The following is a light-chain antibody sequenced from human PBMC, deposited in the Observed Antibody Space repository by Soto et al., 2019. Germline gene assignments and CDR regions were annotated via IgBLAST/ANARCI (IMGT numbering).Light chain of an antibody. J-gene: IGKJ2*01. Sequence: EIVMTQSPATLYVSPGERATLSCRASQSVSSNLAWYQQKPGQAPRLLIYGASPRATGIPARFSCSGSGTEFTLTISSLQSEDFAVYFFQHYHNWPALYTLGQGTKLDIK. V-gene: IGKV3-15*01. CDR3: QHYHNWPALYT. CDR2: GAS. CDR1: QSVSSN.